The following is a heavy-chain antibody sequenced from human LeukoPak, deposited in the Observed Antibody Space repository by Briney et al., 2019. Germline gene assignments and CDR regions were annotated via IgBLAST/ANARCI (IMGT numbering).Heavy chain of an antibody. CDR1: GFTFSSYG. V-gene: IGHV3-33*01. D-gene: IGHD6-19*01. Sequence: PGGSLRLSCAASGFTFSSYGMHWVRQAPGKGLEWVAVIWYDGSNKYYADSVKGRFTISRDNSKNTLYLQMNSLRAEDTAVYYCARDREYASGTLGYWGQGTLVTVSS. CDR3: ARDREYASGTLGY. J-gene: IGHJ4*02. CDR2: IWYDGSNK.